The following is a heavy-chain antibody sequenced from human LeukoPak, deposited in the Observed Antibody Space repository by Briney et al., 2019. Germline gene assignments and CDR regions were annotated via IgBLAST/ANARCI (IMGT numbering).Heavy chain of an antibody. CDR1: GFTFSSYW. CDR2: IKQDGSEK. D-gene: IGHD3-9*01. CDR3: ARDCLTGCGYAFDY. J-gene: IGHJ4*02. V-gene: IGHV3-7*01. Sequence: PGGSLRLSCAASGFTFSSYWMSWVRQAPGKGLEWVANIKQDGSEKYYVDSVKGRFTISRDNAKNSLYLQMNSLRAEDTAVYYCARDCLTGCGYAFDYWGQGTLVTVSS.